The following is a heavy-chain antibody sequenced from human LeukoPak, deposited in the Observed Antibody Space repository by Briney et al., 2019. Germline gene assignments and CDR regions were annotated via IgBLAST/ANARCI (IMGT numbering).Heavy chain of an antibody. V-gene: IGHV3-33*01. J-gene: IGHJ4*02. CDR2: IRYDGSNK. CDR1: GFTFSSYG. Sequence: GGSLRLSCAASGFTFSSYGMHWVRQAPGKGLEWVAVIRYDGSNKYYADSVKGRFTISRDNSKNTLYLQMNSLRAEDTAVYYCARDGSPYYYDSSGYYCVNYFDYWGQGTLVTVSS. CDR3: ARDGSPYYYDSSGYYCVNYFDY. D-gene: IGHD3-22*01.